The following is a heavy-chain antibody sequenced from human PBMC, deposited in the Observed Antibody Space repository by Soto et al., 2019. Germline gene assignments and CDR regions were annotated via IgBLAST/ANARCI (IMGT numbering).Heavy chain of an antibody. J-gene: IGHJ4*02. V-gene: IGHV3-23*01. CDR1: GFTFSSYA. D-gene: IGHD2-2*01. CDR3: AKSGAVRIVVVPAAIRTDKIDY. CDR2: ISGSGGST. Sequence: GRSLRLSCAASGFTFSSYAMSWVRQAPGKGLEWVSAISGSGGSTYYADSVKGRFTISRDNSKNTLYLQMNSLRAEDTAVYYCAKSGAVRIVVVPAAIRTDKIDYWGQGTLVTVSS.